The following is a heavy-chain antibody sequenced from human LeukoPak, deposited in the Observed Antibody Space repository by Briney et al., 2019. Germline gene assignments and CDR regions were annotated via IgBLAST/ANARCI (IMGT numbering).Heavy chain of an antibody. J-gene: IGHJ4*02. D-gene: IGHD6-13*01. Sequence: PGGSLRLSCAASGFTFSDYYMSWIRQAPGKGLEWVSYISSSGSTRYYADSVKGRFTISRDNAKNSLYLQMNSLRAEDTAVYYCARSRIAAASPVGYWGQGTLVTVSS. CDR3: ARSRIAAASPVGY. CDR1: GFTFSDYY. V-gene: IGHV3-11*04. CDR2: ISSSGSTR.